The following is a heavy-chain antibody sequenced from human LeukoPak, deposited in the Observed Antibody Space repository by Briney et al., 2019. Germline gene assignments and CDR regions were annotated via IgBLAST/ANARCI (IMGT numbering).Heavy chain of an antibody. V-gene: IGHV3-64*01. CDR3: ARFYDSSGYYYGGDDAFDI. CDR1: GFTFSSYA. D-gene: IGHD3-22*01. Sequence: PGGSLRLSCAASGFTFSSYAMHWVRQAPGKGLEYVSAISSDGGSTYYANSVKGRFTISRDNSKNTLYLQMGSLRAEDMAVYYCARFYDSSGYYYGGDDAFDIWGQGTMVTVSS. J-gene: IGHJ3*02. CDR2: ISSDGGST.